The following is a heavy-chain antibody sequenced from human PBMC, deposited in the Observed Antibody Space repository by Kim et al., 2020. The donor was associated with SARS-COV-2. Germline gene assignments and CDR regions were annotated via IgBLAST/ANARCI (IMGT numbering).Heavy chain of an antibody. V-gene: IGHV3-64D*06. J-gene: IGHJ6*02. D-gene: IGHD3-16*01. CDR3: VSKPWGRWLRYYYGMDV. Sequence: GGSLRLSCSASGFTFSSYAMHWVRQAPGKGLEYVSAISSNGGSTYYADSVKGRFTISRDNSKNTLYLQMSSLRAEDTAVYYCVSKPWGRWLRYYYGMDVWGQGTTVTVSS. CDR2: ISSNGGST. CDR1: GFTFSSYA.